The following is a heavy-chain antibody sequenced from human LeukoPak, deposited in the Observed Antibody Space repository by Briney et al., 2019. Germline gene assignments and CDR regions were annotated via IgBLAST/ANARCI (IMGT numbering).Heavy chain of an antibody. J-gene: IGHJ5*02. CDR1: GYTFTSYD. CDR3: AXXXKAARGANWFDP. CDR2: MNPNSGNT. Sequence: ASVKVSCKASGYTFTSYDINWVRQATGQGLEWMGWMNPNSGNTGYAQKFQGRVTMTRNTSISTAYMELSSLRSEDTAVYYCAXXXKAARGANWFDPWGQGTLVTVSS. V-gene: IGHV1-8*01. D-gene: IGHD2-15*01.